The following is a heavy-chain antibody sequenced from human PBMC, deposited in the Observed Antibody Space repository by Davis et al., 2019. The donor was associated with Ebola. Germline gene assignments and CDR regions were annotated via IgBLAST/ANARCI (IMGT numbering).Heavy chain of an antibody. CDR2: ISSTSRTI. J-gene: IGHJ4*02. CDR3: ARDLYPDYGGNSFNY. CDR1: GFSFSSYS. Sequence: GESLKISCAVSGFSFSSYSMNWVRQAQGKGLELVSYISSTSRTIYYADSVKGRFTISRDNAKNLLYLQMNSLRAEDTAVYYCARDLYPDYGGNSFNYWGQGTLVTVSS. V-gene: IGHV3-48*04. D-gene: IGHD4-23*01.